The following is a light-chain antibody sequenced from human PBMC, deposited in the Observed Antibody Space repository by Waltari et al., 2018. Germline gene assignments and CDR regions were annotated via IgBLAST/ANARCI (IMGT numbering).Light chain of an antibody. J-gene: IGLJ2*01. CDR2: EGS. CDR1: NSDVGTYNL. CDR3: CSYAGSSTYVL. Sequence: QSALTQPASVAGSLGQPITISCTGANSDVGTYNLVSWYQQHPGKAPKLIIYEGSKRPSGVSNRFSGSQSGNTASLTISGLQAEDDGDYYCCSYAGSSTYVLFGGGTKLTVL. V-gene: IGLV2-23*01.